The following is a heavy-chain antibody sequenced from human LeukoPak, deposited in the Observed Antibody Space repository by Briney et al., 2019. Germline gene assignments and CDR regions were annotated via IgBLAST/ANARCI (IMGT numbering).Heavy chain of an antibody. V-gene: IGHV4-34*01. CDR3: ARRGPRRYYFDY. CDR2: INHSGST. D-gene: IGHD2-21*01. J-gene: IGHJ4*02. Sequence: SETLSLACAVYGGSFSGYYWSWIRQPPGKGLEWIGEINHSGSTNYKPSVKSRVTISVDTSKNQFSLKLSSVTAADTAVYYCARRGPRRYYFDYWGQGTLVTVSS. CDR1: GGSFSGYY.